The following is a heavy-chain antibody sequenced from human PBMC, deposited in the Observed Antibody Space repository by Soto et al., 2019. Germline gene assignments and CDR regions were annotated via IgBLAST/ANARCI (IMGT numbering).Heavy chain of an antibody. D-gene: IGHD6-25*01. CDR2: INHSGST. Sequence: SETLSLTCAVSGGSISSNNWWSWVRQPPGKGLEWIGEINHSGSTNYNPSLKSRVTISVDTSKNQFSLKLSSVTAADTAVYYCARAAVKTSPATGGSDFDYWGQGTLVTVSS. CDR1: GGSISSNNW. V-gene: IGHV4-4*02. CDR3: ARAAVKTSPATGGSDFDY. J-gene: IGHJ4*02.